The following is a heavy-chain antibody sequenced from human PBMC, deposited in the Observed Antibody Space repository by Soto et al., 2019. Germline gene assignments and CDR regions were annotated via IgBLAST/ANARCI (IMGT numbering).Heavy chain of an antibody. CDR3: ARGKYSSSWYPWFDP. CDR2: ISAYNGNT. J-gene: IGHJ5*02. CDR1: GYTFIRYG. V-gene: IGHV1-18*01. D-gene: IGHD6-13*01. Sequence: GASVKVSCKASGYTFIRYGISWVRQAPGQGLEWMGWISAYNGNTKYAQKLQGRVIMTTDTSTRIAYMELRSLRSDDTAVYYCARGKYSSSWYPWFDPWGQGTLVTVAS.